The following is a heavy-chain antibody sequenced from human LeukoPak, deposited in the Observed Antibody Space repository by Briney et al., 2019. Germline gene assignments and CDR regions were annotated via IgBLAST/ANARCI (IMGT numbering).Heavy chain of an antibody. D-gene: IGHD2-2*01. CDR2: ISGSGGST. J-gene: IGHJ4*02. CDR1: GFTFSSYA. Sequence: PGGSLRLSCAASGFTFSSYAMSWVRQAPGKGLEWVSAISGSGGSTYYADSVKGRFTISRDNSKNTLYLQMNSLRAEDTAVYYFAKEEGGKPILVVPAANDYWGQEPLVTVSS. V-gene: IGHV3-23*01. CDR3: AKEEGGKPILVVPAANDY.